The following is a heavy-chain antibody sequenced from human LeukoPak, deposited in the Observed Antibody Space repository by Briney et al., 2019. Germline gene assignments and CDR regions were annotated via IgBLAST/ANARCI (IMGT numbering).Heavy chain of an antibody. Sequence: GGSLRLSCAAFGFTFSDHAMDWVRRAPGEGLEWVARCRGKTNSYTTEYAASVKGRFTISRDDSKNSLYLQMNSLKTEDTTVYYCVRRRVGVAPASDMWGQGTTVTVSS. CDR2: CRGKTNSYTT. CDR1: GFTFSDHA. D-gene: IGHD1-26*01. J-gene: IGHJ3*02. CDR3: VRRRVGVAPASDM. V-gene: IGHV3-72*01.